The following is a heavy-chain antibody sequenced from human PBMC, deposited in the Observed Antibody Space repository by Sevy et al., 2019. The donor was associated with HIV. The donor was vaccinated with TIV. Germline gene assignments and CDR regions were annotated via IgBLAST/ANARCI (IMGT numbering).Heavy chain of an antibody. CDR1: GFTFSSYA. Sequence: GGSLRLSCAASGFTFSSYAMHWVRQAPGKGLEWVAVISYDGSNKYYADSVKGRFTISRDNSKNTLYLQMNSLRAEDTAVYYCARDRPPWLVLDYWGQGTLVTVSS. CDR3: ARDRPPWLVLDY. CDR2: ISYDGSNK. D-gene: IGHD6-19*01. V-gene: IGHV3-30-3*01. J-gene: IGHJ4*02.